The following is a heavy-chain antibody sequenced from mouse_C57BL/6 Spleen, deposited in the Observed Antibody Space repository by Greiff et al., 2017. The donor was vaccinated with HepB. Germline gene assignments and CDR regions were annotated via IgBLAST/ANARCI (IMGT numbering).Heavy chain of an antibody. Sequence: QVQLQQSDAELVKPGASVKISCKVSGYTFTDHTIHWMKQRPEQGLEWIGYIYPRDGSTKYNEKFKGKATLTADKSSSTAYMHLNSLTSEDSAVYFCAREEGIGYGNYDSLYAMDYWGQGTSVTVSS. CDR3: AREEGIGYGNYDSLYAMDY. J-gene: IGHJ4*01. CDR2: IYPRDGST. V-gene: IGHV1-78*01. CDR1: GYTFTDHT. D-gene: IGHD2-1*01.